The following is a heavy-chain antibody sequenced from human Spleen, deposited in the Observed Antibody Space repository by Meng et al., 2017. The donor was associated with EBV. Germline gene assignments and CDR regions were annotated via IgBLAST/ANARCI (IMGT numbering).Heavy chain of an antibody. CDR1: GGYISSSGYH. CDR3: ARGYNGFFDH. V-gene: IGHV4-39*07. CDR2: FYYSGTT. J-gene: IGHJ4*02. Sequence: LHRQESGPGLVKPSETLSLTCSVSGGYISSSGYHWAWIRQPPGKGLEWIGNFYYSGTTYYKSSLQSRVTMSVDTSKNQFSLRVTSVIAADTAVYYCARGYNGFFDHWGQGTLVTVSS. D-gene: IGHD5-12*01.